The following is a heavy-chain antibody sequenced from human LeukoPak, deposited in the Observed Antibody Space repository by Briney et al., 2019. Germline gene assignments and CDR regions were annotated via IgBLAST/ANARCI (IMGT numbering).Heavy chain of an antibody. J-gene: IGHJ5*02. CDR2: ISGSGGST. Sequence: GGSLRLSCAASGFTFSSYAMSWVRQAPGKGLEWVSAISGSGGSTYYANSVKGRFTISRDNSKNTLYLQMNSLRAEDTAVYYCAKLKGYYGSGSFDPWGQGTLVTVSS. CDR3: AKLKGYYGSGSFDP. CDR1: GFTFSSYA. D-gene: IGHD3-10*01. V-gene: IGHV3-23*01.